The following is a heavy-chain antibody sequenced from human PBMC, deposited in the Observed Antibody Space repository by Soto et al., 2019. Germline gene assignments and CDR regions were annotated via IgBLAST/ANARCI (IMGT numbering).Heavy chain of an antibody. CDR3: ALKGDGYRGFKY. J-gene: IGHJ4*02. D-gene: IGHD5-12*01. Sequence: QITLKESGPTLVKPTQTLTLTCTLSGFSLSTSGVGVGWIRQPPGKALEWLALIYWDDDKRYSPFLKSRLTITKDTSKNQVVLTLTNMDPVDTATYYCALKGDGYRGFKYWAQGTLVTVSS. V-gene: IGHV2-5*02. CDR1: GFSLSTSGVG. CDR2: IYWDDDK.